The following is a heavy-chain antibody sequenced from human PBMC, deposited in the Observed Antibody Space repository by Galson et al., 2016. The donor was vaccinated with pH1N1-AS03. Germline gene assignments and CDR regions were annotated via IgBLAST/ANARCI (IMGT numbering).Heavy chain of an antibody. D-gene: IGHD3-3*01. CDR3: AREGDDFWGESKYGADY. V-gene: IGHV3-7*01. Sequence: SLRLSCAASGFAFSTYWMSWVRLAPGKGLEWVANIKQDGSEKYYVDSVKGRFTISRDNADNSVFLQMNSLRAEDTAIYYCAREGDDFWGESKYGADYWGQGTLVTVSS. CDR2: IKQDGSEK. CDR1: GFAFSTYW. J-gene: IGHJ4*02.